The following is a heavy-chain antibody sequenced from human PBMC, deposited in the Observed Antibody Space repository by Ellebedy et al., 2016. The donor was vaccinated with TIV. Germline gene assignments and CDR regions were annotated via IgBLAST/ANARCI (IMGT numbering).Heavy chain of an antibody. V-gene: IGHV3-15*01. CDR3: TTVYRYNYDSV. CDR2: ITSKTDGGAA. CDR1: GFTFSNAW. J-gene: IGHJ4*02. Sequence: GGSLRLSCAASGFTFSNAWMNRVRQAPGKGLEWVGRITSKTDGGAADYAAPVKGRFTISRDDSKNTPYLQMNSLKTEDTAVYFCTTVYRYNYDSVWGQGTLVTVSS. D-gene: IGHD5-18*01.